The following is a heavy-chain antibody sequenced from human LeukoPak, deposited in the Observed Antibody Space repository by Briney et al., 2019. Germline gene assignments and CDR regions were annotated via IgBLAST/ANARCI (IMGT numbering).Heavy chain of an antibody. CDR3: TRGRNAQQLLRFDY. Sequence: GGSLRLSCTASGFTFGDYAMSWVRQAPGKGLEWVGFIRSKAYGGTTEYAASVKGRFTISRDDSKSIAYLQMNSLKTEDTAVYYCTRGRNAQQLLRFDYWGQGTLVTVSS. CDR2: IRSKAYGGTT. J-gene: IGHJ4*02. V-gene: IGHV3-49*04. CDR1: GFTFGDYA. D-gene: IGHD6-13*01.